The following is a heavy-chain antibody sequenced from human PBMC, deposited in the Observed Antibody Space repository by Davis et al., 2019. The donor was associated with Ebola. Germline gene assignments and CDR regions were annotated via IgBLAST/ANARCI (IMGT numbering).Heavy chain of an antibody. V-gene: IGHV1-2*02. CDR3: ARGRDTRYANGWYTV. Sequence: ASVKVSCKASGYTFNGNYVYWVRQAPGQGIEWIGWIKPNSGATNYAQNFQGRVTLTRDTSITTAYMELSRLKSDDTAVYYCARGRDTRYANGWYTVWGQGTLVTVSS. CDR2: IKPNSGAT. D-gene: IGHD6-19*01. CDR1: GYTFNGNY. J-gene: IGHJ4*02.